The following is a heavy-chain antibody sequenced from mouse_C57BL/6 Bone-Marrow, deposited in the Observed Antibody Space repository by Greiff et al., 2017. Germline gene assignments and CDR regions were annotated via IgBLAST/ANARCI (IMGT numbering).Heavy chain of an antibody. Sequence: VKQSCKASGYTFTSYWMHWVKQRPGQGLEWIGEIDPSDSYTNYNQKFKGKSTLTVDKSSSTAYMQLSSLTSEDSAVYYCAITTVVHYYAMDYWGQGTSVTVSS. CDR3: AITTVVHYYAMDY. D-gene: IGHD1-1*01. V-gene: IGHV1-69*01. CDR1: GYTFTSYW. CDR2: IDPSDSYT. J-gene: IGHJ4*01.